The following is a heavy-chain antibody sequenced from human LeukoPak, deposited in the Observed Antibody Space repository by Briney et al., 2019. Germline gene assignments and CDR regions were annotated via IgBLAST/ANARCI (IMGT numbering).Heavy chain of an antibody. J-gene: IGHJ4*02. CDR3: AKTYYDILTGYYYDY. CDR2: INPSGSDK. V-gene: IGHV3-7*03. D-gene: IGHD3-9*01. CDR1: GFTFRNYW. Sequence: PGGSLRLSCAASGFTFRNYWMGWVRQAPGKGLEWVANINPSGSDKYYVDSAEGRFTVSRHNSKNTLYLQMNSLRAEDTAVYYCAKTYYDILTGYYYDYWGQGTLVTVSS.